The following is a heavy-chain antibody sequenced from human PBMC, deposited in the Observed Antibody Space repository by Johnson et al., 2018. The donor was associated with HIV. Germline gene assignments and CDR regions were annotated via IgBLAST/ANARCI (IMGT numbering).Heavy chain of an antibody. J-gene: IGHJ3*01. CDR2: IKQDGSET. V-gene: IGHV3-7*01. CDR1: GFSFRSYW. D-gene: IGHD2-21*01. Sequence: VQLVESGGGVVQPGRSLRLSCAASGFSFRSYWMSWVRQAPGKGLEWVANIKQDGSETFYADSVKGRFIISRDNARNSVFLQVNSMRAEDTAVYYCARGAYCWLIWGQGTMVTVSS. CDR3: ARGAYCWLI.